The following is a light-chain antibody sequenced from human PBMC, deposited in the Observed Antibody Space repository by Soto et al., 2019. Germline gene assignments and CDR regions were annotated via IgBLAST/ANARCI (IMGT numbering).Light chain of an antibody. CDR3: CSYRGGPYV. V-gene: IGLV2-11*01. CDR2: DVS. CDR1: SSDVDGYNY. J-gene: IGLJ1*01. Sequence: QSALTQPRSVSGSPGQSVTVSCTGTSSDVDGYNYVSWYQQHPDKAPKVIIYDVSKRPSGVPERFSGSKSGNTASLTISWLQAEDEADYYCCSYRGGPYVFGTGTKVTVL.